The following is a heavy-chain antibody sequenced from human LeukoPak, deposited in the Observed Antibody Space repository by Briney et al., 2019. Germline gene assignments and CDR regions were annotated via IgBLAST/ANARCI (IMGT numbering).Heavy chain of an antibody. Sequence: SETLSLTCSVSGGSISTYYWNWIRQPPGTALDLIGYIYFSGRTSYNPSLKSRVTISVDTSKNQFSLRLSSVTAAGTAVYYCARGQKYRSGYTVTELGSGYSDYWGQGTLVTVSS. CDR3: ARGQKYRSGYTVTELGSGYSDY. J-gene: IGHJ4*02. V-gene: IGHV4-59*01. CDR1: GGSISTYY. D-gene: IGHD5-18*01. CDR2: IYFSGRT.